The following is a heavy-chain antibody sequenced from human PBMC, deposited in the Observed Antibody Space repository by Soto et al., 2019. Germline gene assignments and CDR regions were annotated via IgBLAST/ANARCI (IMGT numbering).Heavy chain of an antibody. Sequence: SETLSLTCAVSGGSISNNNWWSWVRQPPGKGLEWIGYMYNTGSTVYNPSFKSRVTISVDTSKNQFSLKLNSVTAADTAVYYCARDLWGYCGTDCYPLDVWGQGTTVTVSS. CDR1: GGSISNNNW. CDR2: MYNTGST. V-gene: IGHV4-4*02. J-gene: IGHJ6*02. D-gene: IGHD2-21*02. CDR3: ARDLWGYCGTDCYPLDV.